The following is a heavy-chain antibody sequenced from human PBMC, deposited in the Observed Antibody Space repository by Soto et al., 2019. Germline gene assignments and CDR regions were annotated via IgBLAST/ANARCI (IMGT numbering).Heavy chain of an antibody. Sequence: ASVKVSCKASGYTFTSYDINWVRQATGQGLEWMGWMNPNSGNTGYAQKFQGRVTMTRNTSISTAYMELSSLRSEDTAVYYCARAPREYYDFWSGYLSGYYYYYMEVWGKGTTVTVSS. CDR3: ARAPREYYDFWSGYLSGYYYYYMEV. D-gene: IGHD3-3*01. J-gene: IGHJ6*03. V-gene: IGHV1-8*01. CDR1: GYTFTSYD. CDR2: MNPNSGNT.